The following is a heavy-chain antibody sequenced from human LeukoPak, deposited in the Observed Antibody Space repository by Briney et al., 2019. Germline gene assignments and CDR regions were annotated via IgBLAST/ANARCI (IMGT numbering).Heavy chain of an antibody. V-gene: IGHV3-48*03. CDR1: GFTFSSYE. D-gene: IGHD6-13*01. CDR3: ARDLRYSSSYAPFDY. CDR2: ISSSGSTV. Sequence: GGSLRLSCAASGFTFSSYEMNWVRQAPGEGLEWVSYISSSGSTVYYADSVKGRFTISRDNAKNSLYLQMNSLRAEDTAVYYCARDLRYSSSYAPFDYWGQGTLVTVSS. J-gene: IGHJ4*02.